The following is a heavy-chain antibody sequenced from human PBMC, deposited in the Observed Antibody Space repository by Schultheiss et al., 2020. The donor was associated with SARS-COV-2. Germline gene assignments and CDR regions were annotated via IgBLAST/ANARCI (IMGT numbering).Heavy chain of an antibody. Sequence: GGSLRLSCAASGFTFSSYAMRWVRQAPGKGLEWVSSISGSSTYYADSRKGRFTNSRDNSNNTLYLQMNSLRAEDTAVYYCAKCASTVTILDAFDIWGQGTXXXVSS. J-gene: IGHJ3*02. D-gene: IGHD4-17*01. CDR3: AKCASTVTILDAFDI. CDR2: ISGSST. CDR1: GFTFSSYA. V-gene: IGHV3-23*01.